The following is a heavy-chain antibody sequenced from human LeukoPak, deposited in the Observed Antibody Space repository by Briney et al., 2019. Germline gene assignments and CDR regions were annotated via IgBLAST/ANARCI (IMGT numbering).Heavy chain of an antibody. D-gene: IGHD6-6*01. CDR1: GFPFSSYA. V-gene: IGHV3-23*01. Sequence: GGSLRLSCAASGFPFSSYAMSWVRPAPGKALECVSALSGCGRSTYYADPVKGRFTISNDNSKDPLYVHINSLSADGTAVYYRAKDFMGQLAKTPPPDRYGMDVWGQGTTVTVSS. J-gene: IGHJ6*02. CDR3: AKDFMGQLAKTPPPDRYGMDV. CDR2: LSGCGRST.